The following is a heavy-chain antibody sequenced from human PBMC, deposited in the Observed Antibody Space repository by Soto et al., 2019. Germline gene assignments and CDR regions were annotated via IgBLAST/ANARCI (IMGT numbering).Heavy chain of an antibody. CDR1: GYTFTGYY. Sequence: QVQLVQSGAEVKKPGASVKVSCKASGYTFTGYYMHWVRQAPGQGLEWMGWINPNSGGTNYAQKFQGRVTMTTDTPPSTAYLELRSLRSDDTAVYYCARDKFCSGGSCYSLRGLDVWGQGTTVTVSS. D-gene: IGHD2-15*01. J-gene: IGHJ6*02. CDR3: ARDKFCSGGSCYSLRGLDV. V-gene: IGHV1-2*02. CDR2: INPNSGGT.